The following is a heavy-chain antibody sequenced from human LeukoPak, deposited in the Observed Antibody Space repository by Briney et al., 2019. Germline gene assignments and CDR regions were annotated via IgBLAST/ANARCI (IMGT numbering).Heavy chain of an antibody. CDR1: GGTFTSYA. CDR3: ASMGTESTSGTTHPSCP. Sequence: SVKVSCKASGGTFTSYAISWVRQAPGQGLEWMGGIIPIFGTANYAQKFQGRVTITADESTSTAYMELSSLRSEDTAVYYCASMGTESTSGTTHPSCPWGQGTLVTVSS. D-gene: IGHD1-1*01. J-gene: IGHJ5*02. CDR2: IIPIFGTA. V-gene: IGHV1-69*01.